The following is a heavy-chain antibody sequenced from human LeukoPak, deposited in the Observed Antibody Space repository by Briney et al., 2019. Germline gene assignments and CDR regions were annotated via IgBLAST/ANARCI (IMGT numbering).Heavy chain of an antibody. J-gene: IGHJ5*02. CDR1: GGSFSGYY. CDR3: ARVVGKYCSSTSCYSRSWFDP. V-gene: IGHV4-34*01. Sequence: PSETLSLTSAVYGGSFSGYYWSWIRQPPGKRLEWIGQINHIGSTNYNPSLKSRVTISVDTSKNQFCLKLSSVTAADKAVYYCARVVGKYCSSTSCYSRSWFDPWGQGTLVTVSS. D-gene: IGHD2-2*01. CDR2: INHIGST.